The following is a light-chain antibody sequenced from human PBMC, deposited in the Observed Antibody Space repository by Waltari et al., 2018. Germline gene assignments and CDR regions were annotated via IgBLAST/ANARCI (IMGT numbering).Light chain of an antibody. CDR1: QSILYSSNNKNY. V-gene: IGKV4-1*01. CDR2: WAS. J-gene: IGKJ2*01. Sequence: QSILYSSNNKNYLAWYQQKPGQPPNLLIYWASTRESGVPDRFSGRGSGTDFTLTISSLQAEDVAVYYCQQYYTAPYTFGQGTKLEIK. CDR3: QQYYTAPYT.